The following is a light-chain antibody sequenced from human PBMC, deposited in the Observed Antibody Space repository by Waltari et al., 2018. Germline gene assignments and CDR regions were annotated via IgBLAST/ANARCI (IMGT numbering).Light chain of an antibody. CDR1: QGISHH. Sequence: DIQMTQSPSSLSASVGDSVRIPCRARQGISHHLAWYQQKPGKVPKLLIYGASTLQSGVPSRFSGSGYETDFALSISGLQPEDFATYYCQNYHSAPRSFGQGTQVELK. V-gene: IGKV1-27*01. CDR3: QNYHSAPRS. J-gene: IGKJ1*01. CDR2: GAS.